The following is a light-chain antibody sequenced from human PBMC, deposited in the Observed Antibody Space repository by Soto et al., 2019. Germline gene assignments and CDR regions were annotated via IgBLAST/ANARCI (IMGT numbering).Light chain of an antibody. CDR1: QIIANN. CDR3: QHYNNWPPWT. V-gene: IGKV3-15*01. CDR2: GAS. Sequence: EIVMMHSPATLSVSPCERATLSCSASQIIANNLAWYQQKPGQAPRLLIYGASTRAPGIPARFSGSGSGTEFTLTISSLQSEDFAIYYCQHYNNWPPWTFGQGTKVDIK. J-gene: IGKJ1*01.